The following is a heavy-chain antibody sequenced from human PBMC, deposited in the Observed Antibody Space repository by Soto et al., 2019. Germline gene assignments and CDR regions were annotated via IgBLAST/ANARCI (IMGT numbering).Heavy chain of an antibody. CDR3: ARDSAAAGTNYFDY. V-gene: IGHV3-30-3*01. J-gene: IGHJ4*02. D-gene: IGHD6-13*01. CDR2: ISYDGSNK. Sequence: QVQLVESGGGVVQPGRSLRLSCAASGFTFSSYPMHWVRQAPGKGLEWVAVISYDGSNKYYADSVKGRFTISRDNSKNTLYLQMNSLRAEDTAVYYCARDSAAAGTNYFDYWGQGTLVTVSS. CDR1: GFTFSSYP.